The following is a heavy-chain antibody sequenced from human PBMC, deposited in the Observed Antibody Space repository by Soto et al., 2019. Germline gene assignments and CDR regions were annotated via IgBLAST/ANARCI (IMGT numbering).Heavy chain of an antibody. V-gene: IGHV3-21*01. CDR3: VRDGLDYYDTERLYFDK. Sequence: EVQLVESGGGPVRPGGSLKLSCAASGFNFITYSLSWVRQAPGKGLEWVASISSSAVYIDYADSVKGRFTISRDNANNSLNLQMNSPRAEDTATYHCVRDGLDYYDTERLYFDKWGQGTLVTVSS. D-gene: IGHD3-22*01. J-gene: IGHJ4*02. CDR2: ISSSAVYI. CDR1: GFNFITYS.